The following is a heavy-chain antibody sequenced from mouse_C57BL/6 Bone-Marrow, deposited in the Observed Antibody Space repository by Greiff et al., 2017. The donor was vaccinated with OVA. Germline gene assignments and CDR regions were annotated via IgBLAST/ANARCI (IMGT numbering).Heavy chain of an antibody. J-gene: IGHJ2*01. CDR1: GYTFTSYG. CDR3: AWAFYYLDY. CDR2: IYPRNGNT. Sequence: VKLMEPGAELARPGASVKLSCKASGYTFTSYGMSWVKQRTGQGLEWLGEIYPRNGNTYYNEKFKGKATLTADKSSSTAYMELRSLTSEDSAVYFCAWAFYYLDYWGRGTALTVSA. V-gene: IGHV1-81*01.